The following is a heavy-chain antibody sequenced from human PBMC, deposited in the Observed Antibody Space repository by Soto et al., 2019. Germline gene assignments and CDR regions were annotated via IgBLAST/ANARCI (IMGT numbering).Heavy chain of an antibody. CDR1: GGSISSYY. Sequence: SETLSLTCTVSGGSISSYYWSWIRQPPGKGLEWIGYIYYSWSTNYNPSLKSRVTISVDTSKNQFSLKLSSVTAADTAVYYCARGEGWFGELLDYWGQGTLVTVSS. V-gene: IGHV4-59*01. J-gene: IGHJ4*02. D-gene: IGHD3-10*01. CDR2: IYYSWST. CDR3: ARGEGWFGELLDY.